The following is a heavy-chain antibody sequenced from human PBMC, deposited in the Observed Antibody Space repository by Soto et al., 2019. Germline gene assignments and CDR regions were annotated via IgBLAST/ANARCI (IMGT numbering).Heavy chain of an antibody. Sequence: ASVKVSCKASGYTFTSYGISWVRQAPGQGLEWMGWISAYNGNTNYAQKLQGRVTMTTDTSTSTAYMELRSLRSDDTAVYYCARRAAAAGTWSGFDYWGQGPLVTVSS. CDR2: ISAYNGNT. CDR1: GYTFTSYG. J-gene: IGHJ4*02. CDR3: ARRAAAAGTWSGFDY. D-gene: IGHD6-13*01. V-gene: IGHV1-18*01.